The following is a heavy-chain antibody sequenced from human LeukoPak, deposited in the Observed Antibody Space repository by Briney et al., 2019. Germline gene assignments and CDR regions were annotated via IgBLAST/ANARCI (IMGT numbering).Heavy chain of an antibody. CDR1: GFTFSSYW. CDR3: ARGSGYYRY. CDR2: IKQDGSEK. V-gene: IGHV3-7*04. Sequence: QSGGSLRLSCAASGFTFSSYWMSWLRRAPGKGLEWVANIKQDGSEKYYVDSGKGRFTISRDNAKNSLYLQMNSLRAEDTAVYYCARGSGYYRYWGQGTLVTVSS. D-gene: IGHD3-22*01. J-gene: IGHJ4*02.